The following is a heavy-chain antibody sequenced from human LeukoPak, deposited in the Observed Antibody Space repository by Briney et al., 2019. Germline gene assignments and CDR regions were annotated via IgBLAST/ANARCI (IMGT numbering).Heavy chain of an antibody. CDR2: IWYDGSNK. CDR3: ARDSSSWSPNFDY. D-gene: IGHD6-13*01. CDR1: GFTLSSYG. J-gene: IGHJ4*02. Sequence: GGSLRLSCAASGFTLSSYGMHWVREATEKGLEWVAVIWYDGSNKYYADSVKGRFTISRDNSKNTLYLQMNSLRAEDTAVYYCARDSSSWSPNFDYWGQGTLVTVSS. V-gene: IGHV3-33*01.